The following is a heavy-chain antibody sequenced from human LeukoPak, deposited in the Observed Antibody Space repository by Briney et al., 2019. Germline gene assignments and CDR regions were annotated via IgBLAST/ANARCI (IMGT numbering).Heavy chain of an antibody. CDR2: IYSDGSTT. V-gene: IGHV3-74*01. CDR1: GFTFSSYW. Sequence: GGSLRLSWAASGFTFSSYWMHWVRQAPAKGLGWVSLIYSDGSTTRYVDSVKGRFTISRDNAKNTLYLQMNSLRAEDTAVYYCARVADGSGSPFDYWGQGTLVTVSS. CDR3: ARVADGSGSPFDY. J-gene: IGHJ4*02. D-gene: IGHD3-10*01.